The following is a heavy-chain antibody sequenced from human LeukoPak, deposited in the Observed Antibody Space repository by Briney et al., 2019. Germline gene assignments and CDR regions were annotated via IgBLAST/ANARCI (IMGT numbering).Heavy chain of an antibody. Sequence: PGGSLRLSCAASGFTFSSYSMNWDRQAPGRGLEWVSSISSSSSYIYYADSVKGRFTISRDNAKNSLYLQMNSLRAEDTAVYYCARGYCSSTSCRYYYYYYMDVWGKGTTVTVSS. D-gene: IGHD2-2*01. J-gene: IGHJ6*03. CDR3: ARGYCSSTSCRYYYYYYMDV. V-gene: IGHV3-21*01. CDR2: ISSSSSYI. CDR1: GFTFSSYS.